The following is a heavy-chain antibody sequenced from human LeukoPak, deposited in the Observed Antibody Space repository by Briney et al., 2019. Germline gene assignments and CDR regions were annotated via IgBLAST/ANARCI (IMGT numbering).Heavy chain of an antibody. CDR2: IIPIFGTA. J-gene: IGHJ4*02. Sequence: SVKVSCKASGYTFIGYYMHWVRQAPGQGLEWMGGIIPIFGTANYAQKFQGRVTITADESTSTAYMELNSLRAEDTAVYYCARDLGWYFDYWGQGTLVTVSS. CDR3: ARDLGWYFDY. CDR1: GYTFIGYY. D-gene: IGHD2-15*01. V-gene: IGHV1-69*13.